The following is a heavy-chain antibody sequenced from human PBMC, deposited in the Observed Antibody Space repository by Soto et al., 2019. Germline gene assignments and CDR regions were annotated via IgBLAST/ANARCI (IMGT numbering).Heavy chain of an antibody. CDR2: IYYSGIT. V-gene: IGHV4-59*01. D-gene: IGHD6-13*01. CDR3: ARDLSSSMGYNWFDS. CDR1: GGSISSYY. Sequence: QVQLQESGPGLMKPSETLSLTCTVSGGSISSYYWNWIRQPPGKGLAWIGYIYYSGITNYNPSLKSRVIISVDTSKNQFSLKLSSVTAADTAVYYCARDLSSSMGYNWFDSWGQGTLVTVSS. J-gene: IGHJ5*01.